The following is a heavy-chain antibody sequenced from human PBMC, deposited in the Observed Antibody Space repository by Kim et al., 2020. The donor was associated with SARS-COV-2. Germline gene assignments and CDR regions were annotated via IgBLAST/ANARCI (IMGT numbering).Heavy chain of an antibody. D-gene: IGHD3-16*02. J-gene: IGHJ4*02. Sequence: LKSRVTISVDTSKNQFSLKLSSVTAADTAVYYCASQYYDYVWGSYRPFDYWGQGTLVTVSS. V-gene: IGHV4-39*01. CDR3: ASQYYDYVWGSYRPFDY.